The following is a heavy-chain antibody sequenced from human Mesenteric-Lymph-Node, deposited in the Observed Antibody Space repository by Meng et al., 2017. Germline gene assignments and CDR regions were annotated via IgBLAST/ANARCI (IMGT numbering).Heavy chain of an antibody. Sequence: HLQLKGPGSGLVKPSQTLSPTCAVSGGSISSGGYSWSWIRQPPGKGLEWIGFIYHSGSPYYNPSLKSRVTISVDRSKNQFSLRLSSVTAADTADYYCARGRPYYSGGYFDPWGQGTLVTVSS. CDR3: ARGRPYYSGGYFDP. J-gene: IGHJ5*02. CDR1: GGSISSGGYS. V-gene: IGHV4-30-2*01. D-gene: IGHD2/OR15-2a*01. CDR2: IYHSGSP.